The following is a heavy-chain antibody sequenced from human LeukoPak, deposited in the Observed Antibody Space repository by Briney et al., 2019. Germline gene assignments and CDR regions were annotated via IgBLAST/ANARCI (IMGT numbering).Heavy chain of an antibody. D-gene: IGHD2-2*01. CDR2: IWYDGSNK. Sequence: PGGSLRLSCAASGFTLSSYGMHWVRQAPGKGLEWVAVIWYDGSNKYYADSVKGRFTISRDNSKNTLYLQMNSLRAEDTAVYYCASSLLDNYQLLPISDYWGQGTLVTVSS. CDR1: GFTLSSYG. CDR3: ASSLLDNYQLLPISDY. V-gene: IGHV3-33*01. J-gene: IGHJ4*02.